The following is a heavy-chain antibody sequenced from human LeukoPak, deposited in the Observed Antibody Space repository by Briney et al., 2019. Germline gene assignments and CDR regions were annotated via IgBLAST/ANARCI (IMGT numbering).Heavy chain of an antibody. CDR2: IIPIFGTA. J-gene: IGHJ3*02. CDR3: AREAIAAAGRDI. V-gene: IGHV1-69*06. D-gene: IGHD6-13*01. CDR1: GGTFSSYA. Sequence: SVKVSCKASGGTFSSYAISWVRQAPGQGLEWMGGIIPIFGTANYAQKFQGRVTITADKSTSTAYMELSSLGSEDTAVYYCAREAIAAAGRDIWGQGTMVTVSS.